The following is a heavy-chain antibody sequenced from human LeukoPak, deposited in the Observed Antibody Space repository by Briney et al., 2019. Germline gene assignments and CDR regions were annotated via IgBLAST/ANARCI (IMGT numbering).Heavy chain of an antibody. CDR1: GFTFSSYG. D-gene: IGHD3-10*01. J-gene: IGHJ4*02. CDR3: ARDHYRDVYGSGSNVPDY. V-gene: IGHV3-33*01. CDR2: IWYDGSNK. Sequence: GRSLRLSCAASGFTFSSYGMHWVRQAPGKGLEWVAVIWYDGSNKYYADSVKGRSTISRDNSKNTLYLQMNSLRAEDTAVYYCARDHYRDVYGSGSNVPDYWGQGTLVTVSS.